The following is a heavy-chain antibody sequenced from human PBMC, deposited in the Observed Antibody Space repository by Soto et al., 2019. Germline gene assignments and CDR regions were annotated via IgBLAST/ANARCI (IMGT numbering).Heavy chain of an antibody. D-gene: IGHD3-3*01. CDR2: MNPNSGNT. Sequence: GASVKVSCKASGYTFTSYDINWVRQATGQGLEWMGWMNPNSGNTGYAQKFQGRVTMTRNTSISTAYMELSSLRSEDTAVYYCARGPRRFLELLLFRSDLNYYYYYMDVWGKGTTVTVSS. CDR1: GYTFTSYD. V-gene: IGHV1-8*01. J-gene: IGHJ6*03. CDR3: ARGPRRFLELLLFRSDLNYYYYYMDV.